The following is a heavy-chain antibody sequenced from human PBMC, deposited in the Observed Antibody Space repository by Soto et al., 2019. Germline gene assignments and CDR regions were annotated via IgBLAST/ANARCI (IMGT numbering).Heavy chain of an antibody. CDR3: TRDLTRMDY. V-gene: IGHV3-21*03. J-gene: IGHJ4*02. CDR2: ISSGSVYI. CDR1: GFTFSSYD. D-gene: IGHD2-8*01. Sequence: GSLRLSCAASGFTFSSYDMNWVRQAPGKGPEWVSSISSGSVYIYYADSVKGRFTISRDNAKNSLFLQMNSLRTEDTAVYYCTRDLTRMDYWGQGTLVTVSS.